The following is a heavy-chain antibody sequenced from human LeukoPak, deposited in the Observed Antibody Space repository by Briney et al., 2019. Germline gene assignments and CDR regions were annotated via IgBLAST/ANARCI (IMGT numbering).Heavy chain of an antibody. CDR3: VRAVGPVGGYDSP. CDR1: GGSFSSYY. CDR2: IYYSGST. D-gene: IGHD5-12*01. V-gene: IGHV4-59*01. Sequence: TSETLSLTCTVSGGSFSSYYWSWIRQPPGKGLEWIGYIYYSGSTNYNPSLKSRVTISLDTSKNQFSLKLSSVTAADTAVYYCVRAVGPVGGYDSPWGRGTLVTVSS. J-gene: IGHJ5*02.